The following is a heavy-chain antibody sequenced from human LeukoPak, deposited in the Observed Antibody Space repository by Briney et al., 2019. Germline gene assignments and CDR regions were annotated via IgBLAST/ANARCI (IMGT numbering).Heavy chain of an antibody. CDR1: GFTFSSYA. J-gene: IGHJ4*02. V-gene: IGHV3-23*01. CDR2: ICGSGGST. Sequence: PGGSLRLSCAAPGFTFSSYAMSWVRRAPGKGLEWGSAICGSGGSTYYADSVKGRFTISRDNSKNTLYLQMNSLRAEDTAVYYCAKSGILGTYYFDYWGQGTLVTVSS. D-gene: IGHD2-15*01. CDR3: AKSGILGTYYFDY.